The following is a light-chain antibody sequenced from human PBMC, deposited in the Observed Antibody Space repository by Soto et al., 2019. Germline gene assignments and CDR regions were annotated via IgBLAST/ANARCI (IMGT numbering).Light chain of an antibody. CDR1: QGIRND. Sequence: AIQMTQSPSSQSASVGDRVTITCRASQGIRNDLDWFQQKPGKAPKLLIYAASNLQSGVPARFSGSGSGTDFTLTISSLQPEDFATYYCLQKYFYPFTVGPGTKVDIK. V-gene: IGKV1-6*01. CDR2: AAS. CDR3: LQKYFYPFT. J-gene: IGKJ3*01.